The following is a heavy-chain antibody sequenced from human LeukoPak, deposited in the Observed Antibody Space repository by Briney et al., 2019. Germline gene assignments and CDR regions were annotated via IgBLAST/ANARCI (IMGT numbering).Heavy chain of an antibody. V-gene: IGHV3-23*01. CDR2: ISGSGGSI. D-gene: IGHD6-19*01. CDR1: GFTFSTYA. Sequence: GGSLRPSCAASGFTFSTYAMSWVRQAPGKGLEWVSTISGSGGSIYYADPVEGQLTISRDNSKNTLYLQMSSLRAEDTAVYYCAKDRGKQWPNWYFDVWGRGTLVTVSS. J-gene: IGHJ2*01. CDR3: AKDRGKQWPNWYFDV.